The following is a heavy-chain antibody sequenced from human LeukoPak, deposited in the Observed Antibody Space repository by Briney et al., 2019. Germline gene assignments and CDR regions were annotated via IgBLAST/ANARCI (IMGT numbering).Heavy chain of an antibody. CDR1: GGSISSYY. CDR3: VRGPYGSGISNWFDP. V-gene: IGHV4-59*01. J-gene: IGHJ5*02. CDR2: IYYSGST. Sequence: SETLPLTCTVSGGSISSYYWSWIRQPPGKGLEWIGYIYYSGSTNYNPSLQSRVTVSVDTSKNQFSLRLTSVSAADTAVYYCVRGPYGSGISNWFDPWGQGTQVIVSS. D-gene: IGHD3-10*01.